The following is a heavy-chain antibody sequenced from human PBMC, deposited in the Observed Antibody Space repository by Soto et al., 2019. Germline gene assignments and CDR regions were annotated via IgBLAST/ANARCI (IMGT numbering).Heavy chain of an antibody. D-gene: IGHD3-9*01. CDR1: GGSINSYY. Sequence: QVQLQESGPGLVKPSETLSLTCTISGGSINSYYWTWIRQPPGKGLEWIGYIYYSGSTNYNPSLKSRVTISLDTSKKQFSLKLRSVTAADTAVYYCARDYYDNLTGYRAEYFQHWGQGTLVTVSS. CDR3: ARDYYDNLTGYRAEYFQH. J-gene: IGHJ1*01. V-gene: IGHV4-59*01. CDR2: IYYSGST.